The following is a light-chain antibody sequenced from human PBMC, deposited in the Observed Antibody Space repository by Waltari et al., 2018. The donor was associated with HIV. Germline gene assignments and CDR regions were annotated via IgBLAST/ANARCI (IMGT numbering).Light chain of an antibody. Sequence: PPSASGTPGQRVSISCSGSDSNIGRNYVYWYQQVAGTAPKLLIYRDNQRPSGVSDRFSGSKSGSSASLAISGLRSEDEAAYFCAVWDDSLTGVIFGGKTKLTVL. V-gene: IGLV1-47*01. CDR1: DSNIGRNY. CDR3: AVWDDSLTGVI. CDR2: RDN. J-gene: IGLJ2*01.